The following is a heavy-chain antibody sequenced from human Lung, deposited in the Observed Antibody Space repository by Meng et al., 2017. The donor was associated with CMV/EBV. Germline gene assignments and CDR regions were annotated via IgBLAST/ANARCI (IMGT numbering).Heavy chain of an antibody. Sequence: SETXSLTCTVSGGSINNYYWTWIRQPPGMRLEWIGYISYSGSTKYNPSLKSRVTISVDTSKNHFSLKLSSVTAADTAVYYCARGSLSVVDPDHYFDYWGQGXLVTVSS. V-gene: IGHV4-59*01. D-gene: IGHD2-15*01. CDR1: GGSINNYY. J-gene: IGHJ4*02. CDR3: ARGSLSVVDPDHYFDY. CDR2: ISYSGST.